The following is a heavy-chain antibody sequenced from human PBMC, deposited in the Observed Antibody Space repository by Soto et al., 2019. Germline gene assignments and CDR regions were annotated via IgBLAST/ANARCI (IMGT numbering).Heavy chain of an antibody. CDR3: ARYHSSGFYGDY. J-gene: IGHJ4*02. D-gene: IGHD6-19*01. CDR2: IFYNGGT. CDR1: GGSISPYS. V-gene: IGHV4-59*08. Sequence: QVHLQGSGPGLVKPSETLSLTCTVSGGSISPYSWSWIRQPPGKGLEWIGYIFYNGGTNYNPSLERRVTLSVDTSKDQFSLRLTSVTAADAAVYYCARYHSSGFYGDYWGQGTLVTVSS.